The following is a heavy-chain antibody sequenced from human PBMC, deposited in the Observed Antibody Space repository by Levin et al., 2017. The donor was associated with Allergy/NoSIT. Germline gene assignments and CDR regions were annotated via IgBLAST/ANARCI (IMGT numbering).Heavy chain of an antibody. J-gene: IGHJ4*02. CDR2: IIPILGIA. V-gene: IGHV1-69*04. D-gene: IGHD6-19*01. Sequence: SVKVSCKASGGTFSSYAISWVRQAPGQGLEWMGRIIPILGIANYAQKFQGRVTITADKSTSTAYMELSSLRSEDTAVYYCARDGDSSGWDSQDYWGQGTLVTVSS. CDR3: ARDGDSSGWDSQDY. CDR1: GGTFSSYA.